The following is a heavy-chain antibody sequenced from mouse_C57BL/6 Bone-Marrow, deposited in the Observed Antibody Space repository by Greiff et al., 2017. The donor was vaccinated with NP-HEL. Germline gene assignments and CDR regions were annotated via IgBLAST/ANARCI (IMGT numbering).Heavy chain of an antibody. V-gene: IGHV2-9-1*01. J-gene: IGHJ3*01. CDR2: IWPGGGT. Sequence: VKLMESGPGLVAPSQSLSITCTVSGFSLTSYAISWVRQPPGKGLEWLGVIWPGGGTNYNSALNSRLSISKDNSKCQVFLKMNRLQTDDTARYYGARRELGYYGFAWFAYWGQGTLVTVSA. CDR1: GFSLTSYA. CDR3: ARRELGYYGFAWFAY. D-gene: IGHD1-1*01.